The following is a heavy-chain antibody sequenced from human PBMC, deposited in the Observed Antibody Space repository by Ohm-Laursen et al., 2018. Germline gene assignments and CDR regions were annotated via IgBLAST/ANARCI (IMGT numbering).Heavy chain of an antibody. CDR1: GFTVSDNY. CDR3: AKDFDY. J-gene: IGHJ4*02. Sequence: SLRLSCSASGFTVSDNYMSGVRQAPGKGLAWVSVFYSGGSTYYADSVKGRFTISRDNSKNKVYLQMNSLRAEDTAVYYCAKDFDYWGQGTLVTVSS. CDR2: FYSGGST. V-gene: IGHV3-53*01.